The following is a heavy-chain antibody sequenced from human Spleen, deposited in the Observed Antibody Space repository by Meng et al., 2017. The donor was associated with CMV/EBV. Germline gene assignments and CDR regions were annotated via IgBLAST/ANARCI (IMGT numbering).Heavy chain of an antibody. D-gene: IGHD3-3*01. CDR2: ISAYNGNT. Sequence: ASVKVSCKASGYTFNTYGISWVRQAPGQGLEWMGWISAYNGNTDYVQKFQGRVTMTTDTSTSTAYMELMSLRSDDTAVYYCARYAYYDFWRGYYKVGMDVWGQGTTVTVSS. J-gene: IGHJ6*02. CDR1: GYTFNTYG. V-gene: IGHV1-18*01. CDR3: ARYAYYDFWRGYYKVGMDV.